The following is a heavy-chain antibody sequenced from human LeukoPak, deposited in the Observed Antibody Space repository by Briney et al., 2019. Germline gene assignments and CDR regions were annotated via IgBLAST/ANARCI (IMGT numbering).Heavy chain of an antibody. CDR3: ARDPTPEYLHAQALYYFDY. CDR2: INPSGGST. CDR1: GYTFTSYY. Sequence: ASVKVSCKASGYTFTSYYMHWVRQAPGQGLERMGIINPSGGSTSYAQKFQGRVTMTRDTSTSTVYMELSSLRSEDTAVYYCARDPTPEYLHAQALYYFDYWGQGTLVTVSS. J-gene: IGHJ4*02. D-gene: IGHD2/OR15-2a*01. V-gene: IGHV1-46*01.